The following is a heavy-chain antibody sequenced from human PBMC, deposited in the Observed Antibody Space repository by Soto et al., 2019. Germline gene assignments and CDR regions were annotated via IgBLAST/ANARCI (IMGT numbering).Heavy chain of an antibody. CDR3: ARATGALRSRNCDY. Sequence: SETLSLTCSFSCGSIITVGHYWTWIRQPPGKGLEWIGSVYHTGSTYYSKSLRSRLTISIDTSQNEFSLRLNSVTAADTAVYYCARATGALRSRNCDYWGQGRLVTVSS. CDR2: VYHTGST. D-gene: IGHD7-27*01. J-gene: IGHJ4*02. V-gene: IGHV4-31*03. CDR1: CGSIITVGHY.